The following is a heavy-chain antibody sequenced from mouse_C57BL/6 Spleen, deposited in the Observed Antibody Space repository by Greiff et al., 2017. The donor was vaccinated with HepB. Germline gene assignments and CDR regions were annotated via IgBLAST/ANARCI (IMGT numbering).Heavy chain of an antibody. J-gene: IGHJ4*01. Sequence: EVQGVESGGGLVKPGGSLKLSCAASGFTFSDYGMHWVRQAPEKGLEWVAYISSGSSNLYYADTVKGRFTISRDNAKNTLFLQMTSLWSEHTAMYYCARKRPITTVPSYAMDYWGQGTSVTVSS. D-gene: IGHD1-1*01. CDR1: GFTFSDYG. V-gene: IGHV5-17*01. CDR2: ISSGSSNL. CDR3: ARKRPITTVPSYAMDY.